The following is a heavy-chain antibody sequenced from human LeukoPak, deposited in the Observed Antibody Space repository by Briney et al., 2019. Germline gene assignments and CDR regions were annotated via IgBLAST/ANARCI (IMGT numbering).Heavy chain of an antibody. D-gene: IGHD3-10*01. V-gene: IGHV3-33*01. CDR1: GFTFSSYG. Sequence: GGSLRLSCAASGFTFSSYGMHWVRQAPGKALEWVAVIWYDGSNKYYADSVKGRFTISRDNSKNTLYLQMNSLRAEDTAVYYCARDLTGSYGSGPDYWGQGTLVTVSS. CDR2: IWYDGSNK. CDR3: ARDLTGSYGSGPDY. J-gene: IGHJ4*02.